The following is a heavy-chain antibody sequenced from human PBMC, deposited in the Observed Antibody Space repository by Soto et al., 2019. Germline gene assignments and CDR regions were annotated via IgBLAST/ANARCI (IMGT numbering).Heavy chain of an antibody. CDR3: AKVHGPAAILNWFDP. CDR1: GFTFSSYG. Sequence: QVQLVESGGGVVQPGRSLRLSCAASGFTFSSYGMHWVRQAPGKGLEWVAVISYDGSNKYYADSVKGRFTISRDNSKNTLYLQMNSLRAEDTAVYYCAKVHGPAAILNWFDPWGQGTLVTVSS. D-gene: IGHD2-2*01. CDR2: ISYDGSNK. J-gene: IGHJ5*02. V-gene: IGHV3-30*18.